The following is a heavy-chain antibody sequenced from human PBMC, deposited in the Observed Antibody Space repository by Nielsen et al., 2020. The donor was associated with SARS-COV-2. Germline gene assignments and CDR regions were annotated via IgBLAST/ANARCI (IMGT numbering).Heavy chain of an antibody. CDR3: ARGVELPHQPPAMDV. V-gene: IGHV3-53*04. Sequence: GESLKISCAASGFTVNRNYMSWVRQAPGKGLEWVSLMYAGASTFYADSVKGRFTISRHNAENTVYPQMNSLRTDDTAVYYCARGVELPHQPPAMDVWGQGTTVTVSS. D-gene: IGHD2-15*01. CDR1: GFTVNRNY. CDR2: MYAGAST. J-gene: IGHJ6*02.